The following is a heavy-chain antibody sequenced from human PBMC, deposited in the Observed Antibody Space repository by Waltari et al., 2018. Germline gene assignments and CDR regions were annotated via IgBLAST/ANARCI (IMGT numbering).Heavy chain of an antibody. D-gene: IGHD3-3*01. Sequence: QVQLVQSGAGVKRPGASVMVSCKASGYTLRGYYINWVRQAPGQGLEWMGRFNPSSGDTDYAQKFQGRVTMTRDTSINTAYLELTSLTSDDTAVYYCAKTGDFYSLEYWGQGSLVTVSS. V-gene: IGHV1-2*06. CDR2: FNPSSGDT. J-gene: IGHJ4*02. CDR1: GYTLRGYY. CDR3: AKTGDFYSLEY.